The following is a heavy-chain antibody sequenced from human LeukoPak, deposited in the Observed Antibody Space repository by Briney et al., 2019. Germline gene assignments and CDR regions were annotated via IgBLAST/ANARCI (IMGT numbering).Heavy chain of an antibody. J-gene: IGHJ6*03. CDR3: ARHGVEMAQGYYYYYYMDV. D-gene: IGHD5-24*01. CDR2: IYTSGSA. V-gene: IGHV4-4*09. CDR1: GGSISSYY. Sequence: PSETLSLTCTVSGGSISSYYWSWIRQPPGKGLEWIGYIYTSGSANYNPSLKSRVTISVDTSKNQFSLKLSSVTAADTAVYYCARHGVEMAQGYYYYYYMDVWGKGTTVTVSS.